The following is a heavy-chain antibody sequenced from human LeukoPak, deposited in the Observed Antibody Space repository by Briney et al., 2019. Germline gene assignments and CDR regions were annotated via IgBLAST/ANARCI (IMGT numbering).Heavy chain of an antibody. D-gene: IGHD5-18*01. Sequence: SETLSLTCAVYGGSFSGYYWSWIRQPPGKGLEWIGEINHSGSTNYNPSLKSRVTISVDTSKNQFSLKLSSVTAADTAVYYCARGSSMVISYFDYWGQGTLVTVSS. V-gene: IGHV4-34*01. J-gene: IGHJ4*02. CDR3: ARGSSMVISYFDY. CDR2: INHSGST. CDR1: GGSFSGYY.